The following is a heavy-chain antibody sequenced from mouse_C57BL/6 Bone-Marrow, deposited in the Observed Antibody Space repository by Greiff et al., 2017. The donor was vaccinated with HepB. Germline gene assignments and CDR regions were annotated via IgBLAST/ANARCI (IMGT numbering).Heavy chain of an antibody. Sequence: VKLVESGPGLVAPSQSLSITCTVSGFSLTSYAISWVRQPPGKGLEWLGVIWTGGGTNYNSALKSRLSISKNNSKSQVFLKMNSLQTDDTARYYCARMDGYDSWFAYWGQGTLVTVSA. D-gene: IGHD2-2*01. J-gene: IGHJ3*01. CDR2: IWTGGGT. CDR1: GFSLTSYA. CDR3: ARMDGYDSWFAY. V-gene: IGHV2-9-1*01.